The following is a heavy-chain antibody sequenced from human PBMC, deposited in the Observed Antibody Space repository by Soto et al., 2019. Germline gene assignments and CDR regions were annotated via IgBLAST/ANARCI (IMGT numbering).Heavy chain of an antibody. J-gene: IGHJ4*02. CDR1: GYTFTSYY. D-gene: IGHD4-17*01. Sequence: QVQLVQSGAEVKTPGASVKVSCKASGYTFTSYYMHWVRQSPGQGLEWMGIINPSGGSTSYAQKLQGRVTMTRDTSTRTVYMELRRRRSEDTAVYYCARGSYGDYECWGQGTLVTVSS. CDR3: ARGSYGDYEC. V-gene: IGHV1-46*01. CDR2: INPSGGST.